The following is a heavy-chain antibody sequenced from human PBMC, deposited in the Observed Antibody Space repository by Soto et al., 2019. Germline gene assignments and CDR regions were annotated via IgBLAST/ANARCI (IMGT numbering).Heavy chain of an antibody. J-gene: IGHJ6*02. CDR2: IIPIFGTA. Sequence: QVQLVQSGAEVKKPGSSVKVSCKASGGTFSSYAISWVRQAPGQGLEWMGGIIPIFGTATYAQKFQGRVTIAADESTSRSYMELSSLRSEDTAVYYCARHVPAAGYYYGMDVWGQGTTVTVSS. V-gene: IGHV1-69*12. D-gene: IGHD2-2*01. CDR1: GGTFSSYA. CDR3: ARHVPAAGYYYGMDV.